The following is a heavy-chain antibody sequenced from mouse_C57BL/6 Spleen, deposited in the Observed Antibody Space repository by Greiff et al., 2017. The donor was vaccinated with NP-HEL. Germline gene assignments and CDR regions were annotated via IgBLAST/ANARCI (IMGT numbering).Heavy chain of an antibody. CDR1: GYAFSSSW. Sequence: VQVVESGPELVKPGASVKISCKASGYAFSSSWMNWVKQRPGKGLEWIGRIYPGDGDTNYNGKFKGKATLTADKSSSTAYMQLSSLTSEDSAVYFCANIYYGPWFAYWGQGTLVTVSA. CDR2: IYPGDGDT. CDR3: ANIYYGPWFAY. J-gene: IGHJ3*01. V-gene: IGHV1-82*01. D-gene: IGHD2-1*01.